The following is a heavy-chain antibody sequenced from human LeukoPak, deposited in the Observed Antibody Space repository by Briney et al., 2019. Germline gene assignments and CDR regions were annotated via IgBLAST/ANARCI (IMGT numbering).Heavy chain of an antibody. CDR1: GGSIVTHF. Sequence: PSETLSLTCTVPGGSIVTHFWSWIRQPPGKGLEYIGNIHNSGITNYNPSLKSRVTISLDASKRQVSLKVNSVTAADTAVYYCARGGYYWDNWGQGTLVTVSS. CDR2: IHNSGIT. CDR3: ARGGYYWDN. V-gene: IGHV4-59*11. J-gene: IGHJ4*02.